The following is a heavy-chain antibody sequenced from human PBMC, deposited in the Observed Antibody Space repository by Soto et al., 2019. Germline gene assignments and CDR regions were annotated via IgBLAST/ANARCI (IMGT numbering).Heavy chain of an antibody. CDR1: GFTFSSYA. J-gene: IGHJ4*02. CDR3: AKTTPMIVVVTGFDY. CDR2: ISGSGGST. V-gene: IGHV3-23*01. Sequence: PGGSLRLSCAASGFTFSSYAMSWVRQAPGKGLEWISAISGSGGSTYYADSVKGRFTISRDNSKNTLYLQMNSLRAEDTAVYYCAKTTPMIVVVTGFDYWGQGTLVTVSS. D-gene: IGHD3-22*01.